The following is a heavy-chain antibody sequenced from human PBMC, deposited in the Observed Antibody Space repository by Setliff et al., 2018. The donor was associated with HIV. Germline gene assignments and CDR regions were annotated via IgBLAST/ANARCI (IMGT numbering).Heavy chain of an antibody. V-gene: IGHV1-3*01. CDR1: GYSFSNYA. CDR2: INGGNAIT. J-gene: IGHJ4*02. Sequence: ASVKVSCKASGYSFSNYAIHWVRQAPGQGLEWMGWINGGNAITKFSQKFQGRVTFTRDTSTSTVYMELSSLRSEDTAVYYCARVVATSDYWGQGTLVTVSS. CDR3: ARVVATSDY. D-gene: IGHD5-12*01.